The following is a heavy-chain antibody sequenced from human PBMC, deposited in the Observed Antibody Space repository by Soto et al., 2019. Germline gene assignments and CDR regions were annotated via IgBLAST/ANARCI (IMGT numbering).Heavy chain of an antibody. Sequence: QVQLQESGPGLVKPSETLSLTCTVSGGSISSYYWSWIRQPAGKGLEWIGRIYTSGSTNYNPSLKRRVTMSVDTSTNQFSLKLSSVTAADTAVYYCASLYSSSFTGYFDYWGQGTLVTVSS. J-gene: IGHJ4*02. CDR2: IYTSGST. CDR1: GGSISSYY. CDR3: ASLYSSSFTGYFDY. D-gene: IGHD6-13*01. V-gene: IGHV4-4*07.